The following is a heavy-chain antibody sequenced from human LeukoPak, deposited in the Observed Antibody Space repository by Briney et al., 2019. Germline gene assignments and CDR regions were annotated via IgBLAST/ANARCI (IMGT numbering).Heavy chain of an antibody. CDR2: ISSSGSTI. Sequence: PGGSLRLSCAASGFTFSSYEMSWVRQAPGKGLEWVSYISSSGSTIYYADSVKGRFTISRDNAKNSLYLQMNSLRAEDTAVYYCARTKYYYGSGSYYNCGMDVWGKGTTVTVSS. J-gene: IGHJ6*04. V-gene: IGHV3-48*03. D-gene: IGHD3-10*01. CDR3: ARTKYYYGSGSYYNCGMDV. CDR1: GFTFSSYE.